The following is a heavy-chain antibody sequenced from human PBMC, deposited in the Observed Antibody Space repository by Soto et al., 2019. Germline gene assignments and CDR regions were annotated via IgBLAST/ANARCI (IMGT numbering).Heavy chain of an antibody. D-gene: IGHD3-10*01. Sequence: SETLSLTCAVYGWSFSGYYWSLIRQPPGKGLEWIGEINHSGSTNYNPSLKSRVTISVDTSKNQFSLKLSSVTAADTAVYYCARRFGGTKKHGYYYYGMDVWGQGTTVTVSS. CDR2: INHSGST. J-gene: IGHJ6*02. CDR3: ARRFGGTKKHGYYYYGMDV. V-gene: IGHV4-34*01. CDR1: GWSFSGYY.